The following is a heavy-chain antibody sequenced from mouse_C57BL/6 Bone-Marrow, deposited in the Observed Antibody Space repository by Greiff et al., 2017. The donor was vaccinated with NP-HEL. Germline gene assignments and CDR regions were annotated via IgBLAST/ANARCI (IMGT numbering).Heavy chain of an antibody. D-gene: IGHD1-1*01. CDR1: GYSFTGYY. V-gene: IGHV1-31*01. Sequence: VQLQQSGPELVKPGASVKISCKASGYSFTGYYMHWVKQSHGNILDWIGYIYPYNGVSSYNQKFKGKATLTVDKSSSTAYMQLSSLTSEDSAVYYCARTTTVVDYAMDYWGQGTSVTVSS. CDR3: ARTTTVVDYAMDY. J-gene: IGHJ4*01. CDR2: IYPYNGVS.